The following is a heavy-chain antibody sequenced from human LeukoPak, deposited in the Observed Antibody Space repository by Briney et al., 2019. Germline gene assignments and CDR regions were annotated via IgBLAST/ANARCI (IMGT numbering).Heavy chain of an antibody. Sequence: SQTLSLTCAVSGSSISSGGYSWSWIRQPPGKGLEWIGYIYHSGSTYYNPSLKSRVTISVDRSKNQFSLRLSSVTAADTAVYYCARGFGGVIVIPYYFDYWGQGTLVTVSS. CDR2: IYHSGST. V-gene: IGHV4-30-2*01. J-gene: IGHJ4*02. CDR1: GSSISSGGYS. CDR3: ARGFGGVIVIPYYFDY. D-gene: IGHD3-16*02.